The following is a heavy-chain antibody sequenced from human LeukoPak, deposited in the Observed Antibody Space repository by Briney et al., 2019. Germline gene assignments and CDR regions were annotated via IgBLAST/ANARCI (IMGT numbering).Heavy chain of an antibody. V-gene: IGHV3-74*03. CDR2: IKMDERSA. J-gene: IGHJ4*02. CDR3: ATVFKGSSLQDY. CDR1: GFTFSSYS. D-gene: IGHD3-10*01. Sequence: GGSLRLSCAASGFTFSSYSMNWVRQAPGKGLEWVSRIKMDERSAVYADSVKGRFIISRDNAKNTVYLQMNSLRADDTAVYYCATVFKGSSLQDYWGQGTLVTVSS.